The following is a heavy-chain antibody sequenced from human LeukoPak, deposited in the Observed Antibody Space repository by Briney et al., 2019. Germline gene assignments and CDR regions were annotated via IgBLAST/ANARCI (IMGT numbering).Heavy chain of an antibody. CDR1: GFPFSSYA. CDR3: AKDGGYYDFWSGYRFDP. Sequence: GGSLRLSCAASGFPFSSYAMSWVRQAPGKGLEWVSAISGSGGSTYYADSVKGRFTISRDNSKNTLYLQMYSLRAEDTAVYYCAKDGGYYDFWSGYRFDPWGQGTLVTVSS. J-gene: IGHJ5*02. D-gene: IGHD3-3*01. CDR2: ISGSGGST. V-gene: IGHV3-23*01.